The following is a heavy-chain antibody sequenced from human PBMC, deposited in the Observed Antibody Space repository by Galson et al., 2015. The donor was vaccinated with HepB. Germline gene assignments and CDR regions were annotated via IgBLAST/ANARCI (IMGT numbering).Heavy chain of an antibody. V-gene: IGHV4-34*01. CDR2: INHSGST. J-gene: IGHJ4*02. CDR1: GGSFSGYY. D-gene: IGHD2-2*01. Sequence: ETLSLTCAVYGGSFSGYYWSWIRQPPGKGLEWLGEINHSGSTNYNPSLKSRVTISVDTSKNQFSLKLGSVTAADTAVYYCARRYCSSTSCTDHFDYWGQGTLVTVSS. CDR3: ARRYCSSTSCTDHFDY.